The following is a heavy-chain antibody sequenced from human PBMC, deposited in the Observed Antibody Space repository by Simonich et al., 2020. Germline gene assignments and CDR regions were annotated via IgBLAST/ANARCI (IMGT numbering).Heavy chain of an antibody. CDR1: GGSFSGYY. Sequence: QVQLQQWGAGLLKPSETLSLTCAVYGGSFSGYYWSWIRQPPVKGLEWIGEINRSGSTNYHPSLKRRVTISVDTSKNQFSLKLSSVTAADTAVYYCARPLGIVWAFDIWGQGTMVTVSS. CDR2: INRSGST. J-gene: IGHJ3*02. V-gene: IGHV4-34*01. CDR3: ARPLGIVWAFDI. D-gene: IGHD3-16*01.